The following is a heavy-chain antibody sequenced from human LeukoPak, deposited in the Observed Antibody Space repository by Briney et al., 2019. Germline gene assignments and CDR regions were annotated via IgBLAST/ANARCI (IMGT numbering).Heavy chain of an antibody. CDR3: ARDLQAIYYDSHDAFDI. CDR1: GGSISSYY. CDR2: IYYSGST. D-gene: IGHD3-22*01. V-gene: IGHV4-59*12. J-gene: IGHJ3*02. Sequence: SETLSLTCTVSGGSISSYYWSWIRQPPGKGLEWIGYIYYSGSTNYNPSLKSRVTISVDTSKNQFSLKLSSVTAADTAVYYCARDLQAIYYDSHDAFDIWGQGTMVTVSS.